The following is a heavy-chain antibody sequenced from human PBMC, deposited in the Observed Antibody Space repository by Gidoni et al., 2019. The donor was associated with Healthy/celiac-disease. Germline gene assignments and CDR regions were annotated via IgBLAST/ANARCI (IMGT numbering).Heavy chain of an antibody. J-gene: IGHJ6*02. CDR2: INHSGST. CDR1: GGSFSGYY. CDR3: ASRGYYYGMDV. Sequence: LQKWGAGLLKPSETLSLTCAVYGGSFSGYYWSWIRQPPGKGLEWIGEINHSGSTNYNPSLKSRVTISVDTSKNQFSLKLSSVTAADTAVYYCASRGYYYGMDVWGQGTTVTVSS. V-gene: IGHV4-34*01.